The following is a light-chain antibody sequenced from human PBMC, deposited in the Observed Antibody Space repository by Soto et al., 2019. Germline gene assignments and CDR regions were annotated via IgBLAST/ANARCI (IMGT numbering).Light chain of an antibody. Sequence: EIVMTQSPGTLSVSPGERATLFCRASQSVRSSLAWYQQKPGQAPRLFIYDASTRATGIPARFSGSGSGTEFTLTISSLQSEDFAVYYCQQRSNWPWTFGQGTKVDIK. CDR2: DAS. CDR3: QQRSNWPWT. J-gene: IGKJ1*01. CDR1: QSVRSS. V-gene: IGKV3-15*01.